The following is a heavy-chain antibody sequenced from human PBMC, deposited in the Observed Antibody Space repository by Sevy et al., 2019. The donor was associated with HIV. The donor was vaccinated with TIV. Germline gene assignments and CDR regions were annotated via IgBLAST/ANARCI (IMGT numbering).Heavy chain of an antibody. D-gene: IGHD2-15*01. CDR3: ARAYCSGGRCYSLAY. Sequence: ASVKVSCKASGYTFTNYRLYWVRQAPGRGLESMGWISRHNGDTTYAQKFQGRVTMVTDTSTDTAYMDLRSLRSDDTALYYCARAYCSGGRCYSLAYWGQGTLVTVSS. CDR2: ISRHNGDT. CDR1: GYTFTNYR. J-gene: IGHJ4*02. V-gene: IGHV1-18*01.